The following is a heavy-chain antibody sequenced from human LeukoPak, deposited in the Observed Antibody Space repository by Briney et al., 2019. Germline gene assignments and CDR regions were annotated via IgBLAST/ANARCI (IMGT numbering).Heavy chain of an antibody. D-gene: IGHD3-10*01. Sequence: GGSLRLSCAASGFTFSSYSMNWVRQAPGKGLEWVSSISSSSSYIYYADSVKGRFTISRDNAKNSLCLQMNSLRAEDTAVYYCARGRSGSYSFDYWGQGTLVTVSS. CDR1: GFTFSSYS. CDR3: ARGRSGSYSFDY. V-gene: IGHV3-21*01. CDR2: ISSSSSYI. J-gene: IGHJ4*02.